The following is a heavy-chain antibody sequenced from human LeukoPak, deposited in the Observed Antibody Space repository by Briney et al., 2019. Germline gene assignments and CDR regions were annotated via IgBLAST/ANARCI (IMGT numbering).Heavy chain of an antibody. Sequence: GASVKVSCKASGYTFTSYYMHWVRQAPGQGLEWMGIINPSGGSTSYAQKFQGRVTMTRDTSTSTVYMELSSLRSEDTAVYYCAGRQWLVQGGYYFDYWGQGTLVTVSS. V-gene: IGHV1-46*01. CDR2: INPSGGST. J-gene: IGHJ4*02. D-gene: IGHD6-19*01. CDR1: GYTFTSYY. CDR3: AGRQWLVQGGYYFDY.